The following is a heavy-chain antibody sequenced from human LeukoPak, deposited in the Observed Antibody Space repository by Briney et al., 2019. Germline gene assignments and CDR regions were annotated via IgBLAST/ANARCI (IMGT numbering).Heavy chain of an antibody. CDR1: GGTFSSYA. J-gene: IGHJ4*02. CDR2: IIPIFGTA. CDR3: ASPMRFGSSSWYVPYDY. V-gene: IGHV1-69*13. Sequence: ASVKVSCKASGGTFSSYAIIWVRQAPGQGLEWMGGIIPIFGTANYAQKFQGRVTITADGCASTECMELSRLRSEDTAVYYCASPMRFGSSSWYVPYDYWGQGTLVTVSS. D-gene: IGHD6-13*01.